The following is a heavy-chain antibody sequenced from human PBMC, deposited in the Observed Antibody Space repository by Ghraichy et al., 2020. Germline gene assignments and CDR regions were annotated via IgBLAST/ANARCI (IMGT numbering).Heavy chain of an antibody. D-gene: IGHD3-16*02. CDR2: INHSGST. CDR3: ARGRPYYDYVWGSYRDYYYYYGMDV. V-gene: IGHV4-34*01. Sequence: SETLSLTCAVYGGSFSGYYWSWIRQPPGKGLEWIGEINHSGSTNYNPSLKSRVTISVDTSKNQFSLKLSSVTAADMAVYYCARGRPYYDYVWGSYRDYYYYYGMDVWGQGTTVTVSS. J-gene: IGHJ6*02. CDR1: GGSFSGYY.